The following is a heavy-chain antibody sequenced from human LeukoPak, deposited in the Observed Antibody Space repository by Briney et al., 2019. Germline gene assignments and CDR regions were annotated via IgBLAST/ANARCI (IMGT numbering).Heavy chain of an antibody. CDR2: ISSSGSTI. D-gene: IGHD3-9*01. CDR3: ARAYYDILTGYFY. CDR1: GFTLSDYY. V-gene: IGHV3-11*01. J-gene: IGHJ4*02. Sequence: GGSLRLSCAASGFTLSDYYMSWIRQAPGKGLEWVSYISSSGSTIHYAGSVKGRFTISRDNAKNSLYLQMNTLRAEDTAVYYCARAYYDILTGYFYWGQGTLVTVSS.